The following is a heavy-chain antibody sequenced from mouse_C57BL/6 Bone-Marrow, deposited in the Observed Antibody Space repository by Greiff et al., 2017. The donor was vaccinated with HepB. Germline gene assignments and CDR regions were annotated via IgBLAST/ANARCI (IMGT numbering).Heavy chain of an antibody. CDR1: GYTFTSYW. CDR2: IYPSDSET. CDR3: ARRGNYDAMDY. Sequence: QVQLQQPGAELVKPGASVKMSCKASGYTFTSYWITWVKQRPGQGLEWIGNIYPSDSETHYNQKFKDKATLTVDKSSSTAYMQLSSLTSEDSAVYYCARRGNYDAMDYWGQGTSVTVSS. J-gene: IGHJ4*01. V-gene: IGHV1-61*01. D-gene: IGHD2-1*01.